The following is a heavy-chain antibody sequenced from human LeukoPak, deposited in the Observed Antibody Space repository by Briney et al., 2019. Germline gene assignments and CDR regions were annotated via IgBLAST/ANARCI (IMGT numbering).Heavy chain of an antibody. V-gene: IGHV3-30-3*01. CDR2: ISNDGNTK. J-gene: IGHJ4*02. Sequence: PGGSLRLSCAASGFPFNNYAIHWVRQAPGEGLEWVAVISNDGNTKHYADSVKGRFTVSRDNSKNTLYLQLNGLRPDDTALYLCARESALHGRTSAHFDYWGQGTLVTVSS. CDR3: ARESALHGRTSAHFDY. CDR1: GFPFNNYA. D-gene: IGHD1-14*01.